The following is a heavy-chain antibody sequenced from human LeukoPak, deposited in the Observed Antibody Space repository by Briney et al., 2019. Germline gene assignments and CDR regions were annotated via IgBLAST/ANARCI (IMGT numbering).Heavy chain of an antibody. Sequence: GGSLRLSCEGSGLIFSNAWMSWVRQAPGKGLEWVGRVTTTAEGGPTYYGAPVRGRFTISRDDSKSTVYLQMNSLKTEDTAIYYCTAGLGKTDDDSWGQGTLVTVSS. CDR2: VTTTAEGGPT. CDR3: TAGLGKTDDDS. D-gene: IGHD4-11*01. CDR1: GLIFSNAW. V-gene: IGHV3-15*01. J-gene: IGHJ4*02.